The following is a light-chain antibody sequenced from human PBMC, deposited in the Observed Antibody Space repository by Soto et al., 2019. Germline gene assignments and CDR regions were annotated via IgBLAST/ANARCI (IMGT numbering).Light chain of an antibody. Sequence: QSVLTQPPSASGTPGQRVTISCSGSSSKIGSNTVNWYQQLPGTAPKLVIYSNNQRPSGVPDRFSGSKSGTSASLAISGLQSEDEADYYFVAWDDSLNGYVVFGGGTKVTVL. CDR2: SNN. V-gene: IGLV1-44*01. CDR1: SSKIGSNT. CDR3: VAWDDSLNGYVV. J-gene: IGLJ2*01.